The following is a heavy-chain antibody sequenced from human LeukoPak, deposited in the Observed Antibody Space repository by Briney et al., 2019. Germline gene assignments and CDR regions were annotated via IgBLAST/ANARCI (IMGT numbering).Heavy chain of an antibody. J-gene: IGHJ4*02. D-gene: IGHD3-9*01. CDR2: ISGSGGST. CDR1: GFTFSSYA. V-gene: IGHV3-23*01. Sequence: GGSLRLSCAASGFTFSSYAMSWVRQAPGKGLEWVSAISGSGGSTYYADSVKGRFTISRDNSKNTLYLQMNSLRAEDTAVYYCANDGDILTGYLDYWGQGTLVTVSS. CDR3: ANDGDILTGYLDY.